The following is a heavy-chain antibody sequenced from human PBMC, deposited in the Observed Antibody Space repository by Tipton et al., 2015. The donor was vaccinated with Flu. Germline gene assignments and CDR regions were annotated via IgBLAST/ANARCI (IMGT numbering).Heavy chain of an antibody. D-gene: IGHD2-15*01. Sequence: TLSLTCSVSGGSITSYYWSWIRQPPGKGLEWIAFIFHTGSTSYNPSLKSRVSISLDTSRTQFSLKLSSVTAADTAVYYCAREWSAFDIWGQGTMVTASS. CDR1: GGSITSYY. CDR3: AREWSAFDI. J-gene: IGHJ3*02. CDR2: IFHTGST. V-gene: IGHV4-59*01.